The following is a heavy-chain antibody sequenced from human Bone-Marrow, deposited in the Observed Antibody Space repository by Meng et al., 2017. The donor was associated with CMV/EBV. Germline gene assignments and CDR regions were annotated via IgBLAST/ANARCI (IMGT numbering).Heavy chain of an antibody. D-gene: IGHD5-12*01. CDR1: GGTFSSYA. CDR3: ARAFSGYDGINDGHYYGMDV. V-gene: IGHV1-69*05. J-gene: IGHJ6*02. Sequence: SVKVSCKASGGTFSSYAISWVRQAPGQGLEWMGGIIPIFGTANYAQKFQGRVTITTDESTSTAYMELSSLRSEDTAVYYCARAFSGYDGINDGHYYGMDVWGQGPTVTVSS. CDR2: IIPIFGTA.